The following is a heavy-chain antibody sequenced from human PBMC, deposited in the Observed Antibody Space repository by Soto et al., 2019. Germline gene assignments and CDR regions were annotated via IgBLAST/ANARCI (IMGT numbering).Heavy chain of an antibody. CDR3: SRGLWQWLFDY. V-gene: IGHV1-46*03. Sequence: QVQLVQSGAEVKKPGASVMVSCRASGYTFTSHYMHWVRQAPGQGLEWMGMIDPSGGATTYAQKVQGRVAITRDTSTTTVYMELSSLRPEDTAVYSCSRGLWQWLFDYWGQGTRVTVSS. CDR1: GYTFTSHY. CDR2: IDPSGGAT. J-gene: IGHJ4*02. D-gene: IGHD6-19*01.